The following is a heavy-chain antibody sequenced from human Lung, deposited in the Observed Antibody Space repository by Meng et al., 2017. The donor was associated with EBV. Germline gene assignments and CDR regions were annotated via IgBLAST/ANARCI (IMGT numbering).Heavy chain of an antibody. CDR3: ARGKLSGYRYFDY. CDR1: GGSFSSSNW. CDR2: IYHSGST. Sequence: QGQVQQGGAGLLKPSEPLSLTCAVYGGSFSSSNWWSWVRQPPGKGLEWIGEIYHSGSTNYNPSLKSRVTISVDKSKNQFSLKLSSVTAADTAVYYCARGKLSGYRYFDYWGQGTLVTVSS. D-gene: IGHD3-3*01. J-gene: IGHJ4*02. V-gene: IGHV4-4*02.